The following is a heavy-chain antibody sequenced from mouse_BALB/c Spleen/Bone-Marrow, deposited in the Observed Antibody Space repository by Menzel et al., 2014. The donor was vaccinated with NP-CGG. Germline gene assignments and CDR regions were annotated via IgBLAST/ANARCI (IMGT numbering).Heavy chain of an antibody. Sequence: QVQLQQSGPGLVQPSQSLSITCTVSGFSLTTNGVHWVRQSPGKGLEWLGAIWSGGNTDYNAAFISRLSISKDNSKSQVFFEMNSLQAYDTAIYYCARKLRFYAMDYWGQGTSVTVYS. J-gene: IGHJ4*01. V-gene: IGHV2-2*01. CDR2: IWSGGNT. CDR3: ARKLRFYAMDY. D-gene: IGHD1-1*01. CDR1: GFSLTTNG.